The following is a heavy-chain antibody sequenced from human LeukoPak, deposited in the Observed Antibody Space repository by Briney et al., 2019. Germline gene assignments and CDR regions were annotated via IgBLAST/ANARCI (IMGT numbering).Heavy chain of an antibody. J-gene: IGHJ4*02. Sequence: SETLSLTCTVSGGSISSSYWSWIRQPPGKGLEWIGYIYYSGSTSYNPSLKSRVTISVDTSKNQFSLKLSSVTAADTAVYYCARGYSGSYGRFDYWGQGTLVTVSS. CDR2: IYYSGST. D-gene: IGHD1-26*01. CDR3: ARGYSGSYGRFDY. V-gene: IGHV4-59*01. CDR1: GGSISSSY.